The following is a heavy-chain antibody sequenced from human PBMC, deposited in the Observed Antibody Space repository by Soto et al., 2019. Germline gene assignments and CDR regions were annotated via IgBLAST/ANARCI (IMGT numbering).Heavy chain of an antibody. CDR1: GFTCSSYW. J-gene: IGHJ5*02. CDR2: IKRDGSEK. D-gene: IGHD1-26*01. Sequence: EVQLVESGGGLVQPGGSLRLSCAASGFTCSSYWMSWVRQAPGKGLEWVANIKRDGSEKYYVDSVKGRFTISRDNAKNSLYLQMNSLRAEDTAVYYCARVVGAPNWFDPWGQGTLGTVSS. CDR3: ARVVGAPNWFDP. V-gene: IGHV3-7*02.